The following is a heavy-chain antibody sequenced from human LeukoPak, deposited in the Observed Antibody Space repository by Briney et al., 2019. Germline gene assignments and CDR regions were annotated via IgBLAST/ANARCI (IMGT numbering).Heavy chain of an antibody. V-gene: IGHV4-59*08. J-gene: IGHJ2*01. CDR2: IYYSGST. CDR3: ARNPRVLRYFDL. D-gene: IGHD5/OR15-5a*01. CDR1: GGSISSYY. Sequence: SETLSLTCTVSGGSISSYYWSWIRQPPGKGLEWIGYIYYSGSTNYNPSLKSRVTISVDTSKNQFSLKLSSVTAADTAVYYCARNPRVLRYFDLWGRGTLVTVSS.